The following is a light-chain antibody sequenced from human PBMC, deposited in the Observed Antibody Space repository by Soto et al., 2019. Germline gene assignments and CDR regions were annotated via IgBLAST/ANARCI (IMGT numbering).Light chain of an antibody. V-gene: IGLV2-8*01. CDR3: SSYAGSSNHVV. J-gene: IGLJ7*01. CDR1: SSDVGGYNY. Sequence: QSALTQPPSASGSPGQSVTISCTGTSSDVGGYNYVSWYQQHPGKAPKLLIYEVSKWPSGVPDRFSGSKSGNTASLTVSGLRAEDEADYHCSSYAGSSNHVVFGGGTQLTVL. CDR2: EVS.